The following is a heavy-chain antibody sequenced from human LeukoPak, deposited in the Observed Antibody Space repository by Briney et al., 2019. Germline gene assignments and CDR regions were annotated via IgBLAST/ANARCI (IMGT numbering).Heavy chain of an antibody. Sequence: GGSLRLSCAASGFTFRSYELNWVRQAPGKGLEWVSYISDVGTTQHYADSVKGRFIISRDNAKNSLYLQMNSLTTEDTAVYYCARDRSKVTAYDDALDIWGQGTRVIVSS. D-gene: IGHD2-21*02. CDR2: ISDVGTTQ. V-gene: IGHV3-48*03. J-gene: IGHJ3*02. CDR3: ARDRSKVTAYDDALDI. CDR1: GFTFRSYE.